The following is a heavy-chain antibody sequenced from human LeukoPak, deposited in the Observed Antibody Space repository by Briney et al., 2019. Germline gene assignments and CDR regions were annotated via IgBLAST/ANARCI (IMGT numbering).Heavy chain of an antibody. CDR2: LYSGGIT. CDR3: ARESFAARWD. CDR1: GFTVSSNY. Sequence: GGSLRLSCVVSGFTVSSNYMNWVRQAPGKGLEWVSVLYSGGITYSADSVKGRFTISRDNAKNSLYLQMNSLRAEDTAVYYCARESFAARWDWGQGTLVTVSS. V-gene: IGHV3-66*01. J-gene: IGHJ4*02. D-gene: IGHD6-6*01.